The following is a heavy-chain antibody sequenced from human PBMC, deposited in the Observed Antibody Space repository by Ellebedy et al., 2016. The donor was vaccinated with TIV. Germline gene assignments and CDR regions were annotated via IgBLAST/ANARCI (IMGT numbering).Heavy chain of an antibody. V-gene: IGHV4-39*01. CDR2: LLHTGSP. D-gene: IGHD3-22*01. CDR3: ARPYEGYYDTSAYSY. J-gene: IGHJ4*02. CDR1: GGSIRGSGPY. Sequence: MPSETLSLTCGVSGGSIRGSGPYWGWIRQPPGKGLEWIGSLLHTGSPYYKPSLESRVTMSIDSSKNQFSLELRSVTAADTAVYYCARPYEGYYDTSAYSYWGQGILVTVSS.